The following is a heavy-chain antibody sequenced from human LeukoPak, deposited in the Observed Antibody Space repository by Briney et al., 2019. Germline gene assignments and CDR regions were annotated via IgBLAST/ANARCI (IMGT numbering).Heavy chain of an antibody. J-gene: IGHJ4*02. CDR3: AKVLAYYFDY. CDR1: GFTFSSYG. CDR2: ISYDGSSK. V-gene: IGHV3-30*18. Sequence: GGSLRLSCAASGFTFSSYGMHWVRQAPGKGLEWVAVISYDGSSKYYGDSVKGRFTISRDNSKNTLYLQMNSLRPEDTAVYYCAKVLAYYFDYWGQGTLVTVSS.